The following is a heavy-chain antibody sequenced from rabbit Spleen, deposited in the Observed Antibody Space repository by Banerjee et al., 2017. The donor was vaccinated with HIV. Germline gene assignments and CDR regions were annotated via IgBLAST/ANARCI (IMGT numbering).Heavy chain of an antibody. D-gene: IGHD1-1*01. J-gene: IGHJ4*01. Sequence: LEESGGGLVKPGGTLTLTCTVSGFSFSSNWICWVRQAPGKGLEWIACIVSNTGSTYYASWAKGRFTISKTSSTTVTLQMTSLTAADTATYFCARILVGTSGYGDLWGPGTLVTVS. V-gene: IGHV1S45*01. CDR3: ARILVGTSGYGDL. CDR2: IVSNTGST. CDR1: GFSFSSNW.